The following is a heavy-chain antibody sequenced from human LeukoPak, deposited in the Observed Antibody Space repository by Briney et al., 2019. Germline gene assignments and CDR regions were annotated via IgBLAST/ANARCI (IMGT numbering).Heavy chain of an antibody. CDR2: IYYSGST. J-gene: IGHJ4*02. V-gene: IGHV4-30-4*01. CDR3: ARDKSLAYGGKGDY. CDR1: GGSISSGDYS. Sequence: SETLSLTCTVSGGSISSGDYSWSWTRQPPGKGLEWIGYIYYSGSTYYNPSLKSRVTISVDTSKNQFSLKLSSVTAADTAVYYCARDKSLAYGGKGDYWGQGTLVTVSS. D-gene: IGHD4-17*01.